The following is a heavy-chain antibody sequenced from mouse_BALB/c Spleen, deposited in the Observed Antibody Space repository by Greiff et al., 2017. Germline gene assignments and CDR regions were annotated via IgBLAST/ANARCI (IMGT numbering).Heavy chain of an antibody. Sequence: EVQLQQSGAELVKPGASVKLSCTASGFNIKDTYMHWVKQRPEQGLEWIGRIDPANGNTKYDPKFQGKATITADTSSNTAYLQLSSLTSEDTAVYYCARGDGYFLYYLDYWGQGTTLTVSS. CDR2: IDPANGNT. CDR3: ARGDGYFLYYLDY. J-gene: IGHJ2*01. CDR1: GFNIKDTY. D-gene: IGHD2-3*01. V-gene: IGHV14-3*02.